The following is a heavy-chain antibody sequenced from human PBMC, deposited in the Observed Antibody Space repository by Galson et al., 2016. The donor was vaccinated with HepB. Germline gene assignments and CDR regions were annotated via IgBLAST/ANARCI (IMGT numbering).Heavy chain of an antibody. CDR3: ARQLSNTYQRLSPYYFDY. J-gene: IGHJ4*02. D-gene: IGHD6-25*01. V-gene: IGHV4-39*01. Sequence: SATLSLTCSVSGGSINSNAYSWGWVRQPPGKGLEWIGSMSHSGTTNYQPSLESRVAISVDASKNQFSLKVTSVTAADTAVYYCARQLSNTYQRLSPYYFDYWGQGTLVTVAS. CDR1: GGSINSNAYS. CDR2: MSHSGTT.